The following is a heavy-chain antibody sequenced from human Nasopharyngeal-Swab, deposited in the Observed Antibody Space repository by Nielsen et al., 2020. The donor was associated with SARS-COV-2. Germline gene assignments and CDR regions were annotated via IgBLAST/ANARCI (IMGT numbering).Heavy chain of an antibody. J-gene: IGHJ6*02. V-gene: IGHV7-4-1*02. CDR2: INTNTGNP. D-gene: IGHD6-19*01. CDR3: ARDGGEVKMYSSGWYGGGAHIYYYYGMDV. Sequence: WVRQAPGQGLEWMGWINTNTGNPTYAQGFTGRFVFSLDTSVSTAYLQISSLKAEDTATYYCARDGGEVKMYSSGWYGGGAHIYYYYGMDVWGLGTTVTVSS.